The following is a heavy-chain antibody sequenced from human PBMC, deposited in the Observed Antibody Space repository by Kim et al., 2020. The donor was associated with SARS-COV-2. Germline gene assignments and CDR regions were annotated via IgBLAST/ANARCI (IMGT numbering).Heavy chain of an antibody. D-gene: IGHD3-16*01. J-gene: IGHJ4*02. Sequence: ASVKVSCKASGYTFTDIYMHWVRQAPGHGLEWLGRINPDSGDTDYAHNFRGRVTTTTDTSISTAYMELTSLRSDDTAIYFCATPLRLGEAQYWGQGTLVT. CDR2: INPDSGDT. V-gene: IGHV1-2*06. CDR1: GYTFTDIY. CDR3: ATPLRLGEAQY.